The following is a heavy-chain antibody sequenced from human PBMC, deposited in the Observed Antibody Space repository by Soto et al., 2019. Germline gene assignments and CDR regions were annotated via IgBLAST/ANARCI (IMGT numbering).Heavy chain of an antibody. CDR1: GYAFTSYY. CDR2: INPTFGDT. D-gene: IGHD3-10*01. Sequence: QVQLVQSGAEMKEPGDSVRVSCEASGYAFTSYYIHWARQAPGQGLEWMGWINPTFGDTTYAQDFQGRVSMTMDMSISTVYMELSRLTSDDTAIYYCARNMDYYYGPGSGNGHGFWGQGTTVTVFS. J-gene: IGHJ6*02. CDR3: ARNMDYYYGPGSGNGHGF. V-gene: IGHV1-2*02.